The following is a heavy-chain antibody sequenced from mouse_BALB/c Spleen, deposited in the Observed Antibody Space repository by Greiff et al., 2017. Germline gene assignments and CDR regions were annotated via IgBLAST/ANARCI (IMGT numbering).Heavy chain of an antibody. J-gene: IGHJ4*01. V-gene: IGHV1-14*01. CDR2: INPYNDGT. Sequence: EVKLMESGPELVKPGASVKMSCKASGYTFTSYVMHWVKQKPGQGLEWIGYINPYNDGTKYNEKFKGKATLTSDKSSSTAYMELSSLTSEDSAVYYCARGSYGNYPYYYAMDYWGQGTSVTVSS. D-gene: IGHD2-1*01. CDR1: GYTFTSYV. CDR3: ARGSYGNYPYYYAMDY.